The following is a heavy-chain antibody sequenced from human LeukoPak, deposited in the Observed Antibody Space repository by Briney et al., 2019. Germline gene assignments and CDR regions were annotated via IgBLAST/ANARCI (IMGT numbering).Heavy chain of an antibody. J-gene: IGHJ4*02. D-gene: IGHD3-10*01. Sequence: PSETLSLTCTVSGGSISSSSYYWGWIRQPPGKGLEWIGSIYYSGSTYYNPSLKSRVTISVDTSKNQFSLKLSSVTAADTAVYYCAKEYARVYAYGSGTCFDYWGQGTLVTVSS. CDR3: AKEYARVYAYGSGTCFDY. CDR1: GGSISSSSYY. V-gene: IGHV4-39*02. CDR2: IYYSGST.